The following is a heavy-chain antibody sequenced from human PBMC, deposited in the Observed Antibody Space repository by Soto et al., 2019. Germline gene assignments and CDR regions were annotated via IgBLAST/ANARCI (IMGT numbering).Heavy chain of an antibody. D-gene: IGHD2-8*01. CDR3: AHCLLGVYYYYALDV. J-gene: IGHJ6*02. CDR2: IIPIFATA. CDR1: GGTFSSYA. Sequence: QVQLVQSGAEVKKPGSSVKVSCKASGGTFSSYAINWVRQAPGQGLEWMGGIIPIFATADYAQKFQGRVTITADEYTTTAPLQPICLSSEDSALYYCAHCLLGVYYYYALDVWGQGTTVTVSS. V-gene: IGHV1-69*12.